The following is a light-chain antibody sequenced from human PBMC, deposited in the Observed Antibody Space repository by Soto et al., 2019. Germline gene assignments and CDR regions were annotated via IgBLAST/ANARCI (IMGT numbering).Light chain of an antibody. J-gene: IGKJ2*01. CDR2: DAS. Sequence: EIVMTQSPDTLSVSPGERATLSCRASQSVSSNLAWYQQEPGQAPRLLIYDASTRAPGFPARFSGSGSGTEFTLTISSLQSEDFAVYYCHHYNSWPYTFGQGTKVDIK. V-gene: IGKV3-15*01. CDR3: HHYNSWPYT. CDR1: QSVSSN.